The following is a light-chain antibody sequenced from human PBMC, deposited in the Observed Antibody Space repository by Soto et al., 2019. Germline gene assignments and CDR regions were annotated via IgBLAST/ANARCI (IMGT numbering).Light chain of an antibody. V-gene: IGKV3-20*01. CDR1: QSVSSNY. Sequence: EIVLTQSPGTLYLSPGERATLSCRASQSVSSNYLAWYQQKRGQAPRLLIYAASARATGIPDRFSGSGSGKDFTLTISRLEPEDFAVYFCQLYGSSPPRYTFGQGTKLEIK. CDR2: AAS. CDR3: QLYGSSPPRYT. J-gene: IGKJ2*01.